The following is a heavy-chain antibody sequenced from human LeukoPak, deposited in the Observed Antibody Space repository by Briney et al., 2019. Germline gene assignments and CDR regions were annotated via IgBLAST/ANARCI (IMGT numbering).Heavy chain of an antibody. CDR1: DLTFSRYS. V-gene: IGHV3-48*04. D-gene: IGHD3-10*01. CDR2: ISGTSAII. CDR3: ARGEEGYFDSGSYRPFDF. Sequence: GGSLRLSCTAYDLTFSRYSMNWVRQAPGKGLEWVSYISGTSAIIYYADSVEGRFTVSRDNAKSSLYLQMNSLRVEDTAVYYCARGEEGYFDSGSYRPFDFWGQGTLVIVSS. J-gene: IGHJ4*02.